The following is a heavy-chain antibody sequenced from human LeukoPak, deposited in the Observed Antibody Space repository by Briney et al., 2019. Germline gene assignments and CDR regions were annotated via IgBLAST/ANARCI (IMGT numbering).Heavy chain of an antibody. J-gene: IGHJ4*02. Sequence: GGTLRLSCAASGFTFSNYGMSWVRQAPGKGLEGVSGISGTGGSTYYADSVQGRFTISRDNAKNTLFLQMNSLRAEDTALYYCAKLFYFDSSALHYWGQGTLVTVSS. CDR2: ISGTGGST. V-gene: IGHV3-23*01. D-gene: IGHD3-22*01. CDR3: AKLFYFDSSALHY. CDR1: GFTFSNYG.